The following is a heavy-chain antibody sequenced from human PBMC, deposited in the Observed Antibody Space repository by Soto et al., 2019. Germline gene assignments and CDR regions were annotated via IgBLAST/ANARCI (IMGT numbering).Heavy chain of an antibody. D-gene: IGHD6-25*01. J-gene: IGHJ4*02. Sequence: EASVKVSCKASGYTFTSYGISWVRQAPGQGLEWMGWISAYNGNTNYAQKLQGRVTMTTDTSTSTAYMELRSLRSDDTAVYYCAREVGYRSVGGGAHYFDYWGKGTLVTVSS. CDR1: GYTFTSYG. V-gene: IGHV1-18*01. CDR2: ISAYNGNT. CDR3: AREVGYRSVGGGAHYFDY.